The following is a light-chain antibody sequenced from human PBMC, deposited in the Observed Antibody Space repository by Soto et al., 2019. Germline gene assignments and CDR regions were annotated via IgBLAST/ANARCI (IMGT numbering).Light chain of an antibody. Sequence: EIVMTQSPATLSVSPGERATLSCRASQSVSNNYLAWYQQKPGQAPRLLIYGPSTRATGIPDRFSGSGSGTDFTLTISSLEPEDFAVYYCQQRSNWPPLCTFGPGTKVDIK. CDR1: QSVSNNY. CDR2: GPS. CDR3: QQRSNWPPLCT. J-gene: IGKJ3*01. V-gene: IGKV3D-20*02.